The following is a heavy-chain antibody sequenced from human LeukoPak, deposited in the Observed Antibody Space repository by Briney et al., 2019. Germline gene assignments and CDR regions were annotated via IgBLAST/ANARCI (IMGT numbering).Heavy chain of an antibody. V-gene: IGHV3-30-3*01. Sequence: PGGSLRLSCAASGFTFSSYAMHWVRQAPGKGLEWVAIISYDGSNKYYADSVKGRFTISRDNAKNSLYLQMNILRAEDTAVYYCARDRDGYNTALDYWGQGTLVTVSS. CDR3: ARDRDGYNTALDY. CDR1: GFTFSSYA. J-gene: IGHJ4*02. D-gene: IGHD5-24*01. CDR2: ISYDGSNK.